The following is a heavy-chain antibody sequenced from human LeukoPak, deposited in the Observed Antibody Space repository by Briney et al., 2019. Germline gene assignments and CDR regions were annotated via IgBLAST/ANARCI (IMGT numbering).Heavy chain of an antibody. CDR1: GYTFTSYA. Sequence: ASVKVSCKASGYTFTSYAMNWVRQAPGQGLEWMGWINPNSGGTNYAQKFQGRVTMTRDTSISTAYMDLSRLRSDDTAVYYCARDPPIRIAARGLADYWGQGTLVTVSS. CDR3: ARDPPIRIAARGLADY. CDR2: INPNSGGT. D-gene: IGHD6-6*01. J-gene: IGHJ4*02. V-gene: IGHV1-2*02.